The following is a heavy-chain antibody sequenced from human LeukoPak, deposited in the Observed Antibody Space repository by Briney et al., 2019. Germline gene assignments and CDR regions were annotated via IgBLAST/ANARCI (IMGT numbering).Heavy chain of an antibody. CDR1: GGTFSSYA. J-gene: IGHJ6*02. Sequence: GASVEVSCKASGGTFSSYAISWVRQAPGQGLEWMGRIIPILGIANYAQKFQGRVTITADKSTSTAYMELSSLRSEDTAVYYCARGITISNLGMDVWGQGTTVTVSS. CDR2: IIPILGIA. V-gene: IGHV1-69*04. CDR3: ARGITISNLGMDV. D-gene: IGHD3-9*01.